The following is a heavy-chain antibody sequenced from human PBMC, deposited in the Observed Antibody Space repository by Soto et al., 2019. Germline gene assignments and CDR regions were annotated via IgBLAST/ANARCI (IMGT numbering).Heavy chain of an antibody. CDR1: GFTFSSYA. V-gene: IGHV3-23*01. D-gene: IGHD2-8*01. Sequence: GWSLRLSCAASGFTFSSYAMGWVLQAPGKGLEWVSLINYSDGSTYYADSVKGRFTISRYNSKNTLYLQMNSLRAEDTAVYYCAKYPAAEDIVRMVDVSYYFDYWGQGTLVTVSS. CDR2: INYSDGST. CDR3: AKYPAAEDIVRMVDVSYYFDY. J-gene: IGHJ4*02.